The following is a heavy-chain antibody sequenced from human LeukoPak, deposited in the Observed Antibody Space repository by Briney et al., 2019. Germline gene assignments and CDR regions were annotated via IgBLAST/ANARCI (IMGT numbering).Heavy chain of an antibody. Sequence: GRSLRLSCAASGFTFSSYGMHWVRQAPGKGLEWVAVISYDGSNKYYADSVKGRFTISRDNSKNTLYLQMNSLRAEDTAVYYCAKDDNWNWDYWGQGTLVTVSS. V-gene: IGHV3-30*18. CDR3: AKDDNWNWDY. CDR1: GFTFSSYG. D-gene: IGHD1-7*01. CDR2: ISYDGSNK. J-gene: IGHJ4*02.